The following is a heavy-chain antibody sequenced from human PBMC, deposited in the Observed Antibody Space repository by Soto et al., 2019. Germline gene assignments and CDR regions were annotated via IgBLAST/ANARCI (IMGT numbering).Heavy chain of an antibody. Sequence: PGGSLRLSCAASGFTFSSYIMNWVRQSPGKGLEWVSSISSSSSYIYYADSVKGRFTISRDNAKNSLYLQMNSLRAEDTAVYYCARGGWNYGYYYYGMDVWGQGTTVTVSS. D-gene: IGHD1-7*01. J-gene: IGHJ6*02. CDR3: ARGGWNYGYYYYGMDV. V-gene: IGHV3-21*01. CDR1: GFTFSSYI. CDR2: ISSSSSYI.